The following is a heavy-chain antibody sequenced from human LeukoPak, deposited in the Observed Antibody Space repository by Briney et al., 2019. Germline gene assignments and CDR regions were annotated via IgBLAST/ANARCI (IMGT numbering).Heavy chain of an antibody. J-gene: IGHJ4*02. D-gene: IGHD3-10*01. CDR3: ARDSFGVRGFDH. V-gene: IGHV1-46*01. Sequence: ASVKVSCKTSGYTFIHYYMHWVRQASGEGFEWMGIVDPSGDIATYAQKFQGRVTLTTDTSTSTFYMELSSLRSEDTAIYYCARDSFGVRGFDHWGQGTPVTVSS. CDR1: GYTFIHYY. CDR2: VDPSGDIA.